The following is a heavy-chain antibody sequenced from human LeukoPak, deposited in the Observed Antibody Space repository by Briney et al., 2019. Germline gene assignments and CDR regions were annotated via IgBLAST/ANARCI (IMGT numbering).Heavy chain of an antibody. Sequence: PGGSLRLSCAASGFTFSNDWMHWVRQAPGKELVWFSRINTDGSTTTYADSVKGRFTISRDNAKNTLYLQMNSLRVEDTAVYYCARGRGGSYHYWGQGTLVAVSS. V-gene: IGHV3-74*01. CDR1: GFTFSNDW. CDR3: ARGRGGSYHY. D-gene: IGHD1-26*01. J-gene: IGHJ4*02. CDR2: INTDGSTT.